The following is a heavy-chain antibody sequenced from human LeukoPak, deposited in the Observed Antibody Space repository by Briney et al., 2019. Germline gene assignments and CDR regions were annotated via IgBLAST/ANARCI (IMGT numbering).Heavy chain of an antibody. D-gene: IGHD5-18*01. CDR3: ARGQGIQLWLLH. CDR2: INHSGST. Sequence: KPGGSLRLSCAASGFTFSSYAMSWIRQPPGKGLEWIGEINHSGSTNYNPSLKSRVTISVDTSKNQFSLKLSSVTAADTAVYYCARGQGIQLWLLHWGQGTLVTVSS. V-gene: IGHV4-34*01. CDR1: GFTFSSYA. J-gene: IGHJ4*02.